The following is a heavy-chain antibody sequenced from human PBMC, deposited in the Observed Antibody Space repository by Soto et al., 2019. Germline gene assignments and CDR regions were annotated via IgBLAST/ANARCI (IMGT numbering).Heavy chain of an antibody. D-gene: IGHD3-3*01. CDR3: AREEWTNRRPYLFSGMEV. J-gene: IGHJ6*01. V-gene: IGHV3-23*01. Sequence: EVQLLESGGGSVQPGGSLKLSCAVSGFTFRTYAMCWVRQAPGKGLEWVSGINDDGDRTYYPDSVKGRFTISRDNSKSTLYLAMNRLRAEDTGGFYCAREEWTNRRPYLFSGMEVWGQGTTVTVSS. CDR2: INDDGDRT. CDR1: GFTFRTYA.